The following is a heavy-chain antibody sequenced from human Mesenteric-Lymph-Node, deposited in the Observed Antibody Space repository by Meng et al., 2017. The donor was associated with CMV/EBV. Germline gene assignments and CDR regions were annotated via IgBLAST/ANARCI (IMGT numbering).Heavy chain of an antibody. V-gene: IGHV4-34*01. J-gene: IGHJ4*02. D-gene: IGHD4-23*01. CDR2: INHSGST. CDR3: ARHQRWLKSEGGFNY. CDR1: GGSFSGYY. Sequence: QVQLQQWGEGLLKPSGTRSLTCAFYGGSFSGYYWSWIRQPPGKGLEWIGEINHSGSTNYNPSLKSRVTISVDTSKNQFSLKLSSVTAADTAVYYCARHQRWLKSEGGFNYWGQGTLVTVSS.